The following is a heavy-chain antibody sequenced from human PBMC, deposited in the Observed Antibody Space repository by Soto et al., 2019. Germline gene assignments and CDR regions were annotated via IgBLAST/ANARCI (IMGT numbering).Heavy chain of an antibody. CDR3: ARESRYCSGGSCYFLPGIDY. D-gene: IGHD2-15*01. J-gene: IGHJ4*02. CDR1: GGTFSSYA. Sequence: QVQLVQSGAEVKKPGSSVKVSCKASGGTFSSYAISWVRQAPGQGLEWMGGIIPIFGTANYAQKFQGRVTLTADESTSTGYMELSSLRSEDTAVYYCARESRYCSGGSCYFLPGIDYWGQGTLVTVSS. V-gene: IGHV1-69*12. CDR2: IIPIFGTA.